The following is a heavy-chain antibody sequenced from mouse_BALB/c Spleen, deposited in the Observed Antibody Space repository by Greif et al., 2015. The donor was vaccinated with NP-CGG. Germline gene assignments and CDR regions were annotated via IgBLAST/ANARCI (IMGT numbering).Heavy chain of an antibody. V-gene: IGHV1-7*01. CDR2: INPSTGHT. Sequence: QVHVKQSGAELAKPGASVKMSCKASGYTFTSYWMHWVEQRPGQGLEWIGYINPSTGHTEYNQKFKDKATLTADKSSSTAYMQLSSLTSEDSAVYYCARKYGNYFDYWGQGTTLTVSS. CDR1: GYTFTSYW. D-gene: IGHD2-10*02. CDR3: ARKYGNYFDY. J-gene: IGHJ2*01.